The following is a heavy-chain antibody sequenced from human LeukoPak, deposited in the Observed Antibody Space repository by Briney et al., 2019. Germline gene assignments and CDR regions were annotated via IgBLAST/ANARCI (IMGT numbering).Heavy chain of an antibody. CDR3: VTDCCNGGRDY. V-gene: IGHV3-23*01. D-gene: IGHD2-15*01. J-gene: IGHJ4*02. CDR1: GFTFTSFA. CDR2: VSTSGGST. Sequence: GGSLRLSCAASGFTFTSFAMSWVRQAPGKGLEWVSAVSTSGGSTYYADSLKGRFTISRDNAKNSLYLQMNTLRAEDTAVYYCVTDCCNGGRDYWGQGTLVTVSS.